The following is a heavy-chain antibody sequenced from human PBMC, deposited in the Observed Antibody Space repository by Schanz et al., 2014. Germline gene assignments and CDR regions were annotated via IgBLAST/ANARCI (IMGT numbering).Heavy chain of an antibody. Sequence: QVQLVQSGSELKKPGASVKVSCKASGYTFAMYDMNWVRQAPGQGLEWMGWINTNTANPTYAQGFTGRFVYTLDASVTTAYLEISSLKAEDTAVYYCARRITGTHHNPYYHGMDVWGQGTTVTVSS. CDR3: ARRITGTHHNPYYHGMDV. J-gene: IGHJ6*02. CDR1: GYTFAMYD. V-gene: IGHV7-4-1*02. CDR2: INTNTANP. D-gene: IGHD1-20*01.